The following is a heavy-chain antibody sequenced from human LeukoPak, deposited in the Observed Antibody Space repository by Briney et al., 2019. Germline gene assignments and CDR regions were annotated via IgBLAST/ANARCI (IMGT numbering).Heavy chain of an antibody. J-gene: IGHJ6*03. CDR3: AQDLSLSYGYQYNYYMDV. D-gene: IGHD5-18*01. CDR1: GFTFSTYG. CDR2: IRYDGSNK. Sequence: GGSLRLSCAASGFTFSTYGMHWLRQAPGKGLEWVAFIRYDGSNKDYADSAKGRFTISRDNSKNTLYLQMNSLRAEDTAVYYCAQDLSLSYGYQYNYYMDVWGKGTTVTVSS. V-gene: IGHV3-30*02.